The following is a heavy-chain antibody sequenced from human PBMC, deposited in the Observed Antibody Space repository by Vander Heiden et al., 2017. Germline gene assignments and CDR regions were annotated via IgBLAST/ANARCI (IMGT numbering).Heavy chain of an antibody. CDR2: ISGSGGST. Sequence: EVQLLESGGGWVQPGGSLRLSCAAAGFTFSSYAMSWVRQAPGKGLEWVSAISGSGGSTYYADSVKGRFTISRDNSKNTLYLQMNSLRAEDTAVYYCAKAVVVAATPQWFDPWGQGTLVTVSS. CDR3: AKAVVVAATPQWFDP. CDR1: GFTFSSYA. J-gene: IGHJ5*02. D-gene: IGHD2-15*01. V-gene: IGHV3-23*01.